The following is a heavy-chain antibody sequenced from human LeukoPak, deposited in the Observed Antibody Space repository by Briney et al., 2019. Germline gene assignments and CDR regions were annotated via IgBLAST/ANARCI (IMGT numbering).Heavy chain of an antibody. CDR2: IYSNGWT. CDR1: GGSISTDLYY. CDR3: ARGSGWNSFDP. V-gene: IGHV4-61*02. J-gene: IGHJ5*02. D-gene: IGHD6-19*01. Sequence: PSETLSLTCTVSGGSISTDLYYWTWIRQPAGKGLEWIGRIYSNGWTDYNPPPKSRVSISIDTSKNHFSLKMSLATAADTALYYCARGSGWNSFDPWGQGTLVTVSS.